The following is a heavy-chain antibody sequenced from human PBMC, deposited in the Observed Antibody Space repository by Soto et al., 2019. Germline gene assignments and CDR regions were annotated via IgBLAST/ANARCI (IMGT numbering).Heavy chain of an antibody. J-gene: IGHJ4*01. CDR3: ARIIKIPEAILGYFDF. V-gene: IGHV4-34*01. CDR1: GGSFSGYY. Sequence: SETLSLTCAVYGGSFSGYYWSWIRQPPGKGLEWIGEINHSGSTNYNPSLKSRVTISVDTSKNQFSLKVRSVTAADTAKYYCARIIKIPEAILGYFDFWGHGNLVTVSS. CDR2: INHSGST. D-gene: IGHD5-18*01.